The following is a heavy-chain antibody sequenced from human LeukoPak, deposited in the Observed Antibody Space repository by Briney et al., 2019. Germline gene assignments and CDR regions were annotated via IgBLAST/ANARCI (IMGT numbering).Heavy chain of an antibody. V-gene: IGHV4-61*02. J-gene: IGHJ4*02. CDR1: GGSISGGNYY. CDR2: VYTSGRT. Sequence: PSETLSLTCTVSGGSISGGNYYWSWIRQPAGKGLYWIGRVYTSGRTNYNPSLRNRVSMSLDTSKNQLSLTLNSVTAADTAVYYCARVSTLDGIVLDSWGQGILVTVSP. CDR3: ARVSTLDGIVLDS. D-gene: IGHD2-15*01.